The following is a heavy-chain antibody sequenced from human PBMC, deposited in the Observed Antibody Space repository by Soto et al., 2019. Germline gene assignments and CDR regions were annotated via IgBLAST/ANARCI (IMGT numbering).Heavy chain of an antibody. J-gene: IGHJ4*02. CDR1: GYTFTSYG. D-gene: IGHD3-16*01. Sequence: ASVKVSCKASGYTFTSYGISWVRQAPGQELEWMGRIIPILDITNYAQKFQGRVTITADKSTTTAYMELSSLRSEDTAVYYCARDNPKKGASNYDYFDYWGQGTLVTVSS. V-gene: IGHV1-69*04. CDR3: ARDNPKKGASNYDYFDY. CDR2: IIPILDIT.